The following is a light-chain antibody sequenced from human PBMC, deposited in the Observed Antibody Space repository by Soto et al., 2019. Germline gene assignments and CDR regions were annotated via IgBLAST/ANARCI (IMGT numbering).Light chain of an antibody. CDR3: QQYGTTPLYT. J-gene: IGKJ2*01. Sequence: EIVLTQSPGTLSLSPGERATLSCRASESVRSSYLAWYRQKPGQAPRLLIYGASSRATGIPDRFSGSGSGTDCTLTISRLEPEDFAVYYCQQYGTTPLYTFGQGTKLESK. V-gene: IGKV3-20*01. CDR2: GAS. CDR1: ESVRSSY.